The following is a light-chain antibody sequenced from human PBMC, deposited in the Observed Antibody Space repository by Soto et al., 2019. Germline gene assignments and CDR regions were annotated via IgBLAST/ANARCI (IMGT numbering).Light chain of an antibody. V-gene: IGLV2-14*01. J-gene: IGLJ1*01. CDR3: SSFTTSSTLV. CDR1: SSDVGSFDS. CDR2: DVS. Sequence: ALTQPASVSGSPGQPITISCTGTSSDVGSFDSVAWYQHNPGKAPKLMIYDVSNRPSGVSSRFSGSKSGNTASLSISGLQTEDEANYYCSSFTTSSTLVFGTGTKLTVL.